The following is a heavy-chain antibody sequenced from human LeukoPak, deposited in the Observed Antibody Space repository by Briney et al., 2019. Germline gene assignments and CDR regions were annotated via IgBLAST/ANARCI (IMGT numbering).Heavy chain of an antibody. V-gene: IGHV4-59*01. CDR2: IYYSGST. CDR1: GGSIRSYY. Sequence: SETLSLTXTVSGGSIRSYYWSWIRQPPGKGLEWIGYIYYSGSTNYNPSLKSRVTISVDTSKNQFSLKLSSVTAADTAVYYCASQRYYDSSGYPSLIYYFDYWGQGTLVTVSS. D-gene: IGHD3-22*01. J-gene: IGHJ4*02. CDR3: ASQRYYDSSGYPSLIYYFDY.